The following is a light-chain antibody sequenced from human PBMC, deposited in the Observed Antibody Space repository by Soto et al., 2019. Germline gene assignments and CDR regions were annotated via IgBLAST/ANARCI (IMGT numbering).Light chain of an antibody. J-gene: IGLJ3*02. CDR2: LNSDGSH. V-gene: IGLV4-69*01. Sequence: QSVLTQPPSASASLGASVTLTCTLSSGHNSYAIAWHQQQPEQGPRYLMKLNSDGSHSKGDGIPDRFSGSSSGAERYLTISNLQSEDEADYYCQTWSTDIRVFGGGTKRTVL. CDR3: QTWSTDIRV. CDR1: SGHNSYA.